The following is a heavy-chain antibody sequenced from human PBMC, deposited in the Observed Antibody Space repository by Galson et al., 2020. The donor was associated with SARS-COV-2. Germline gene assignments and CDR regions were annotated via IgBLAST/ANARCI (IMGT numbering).Heavy chain of an antibody. CDR3: ARGAGRYGLYFYYYMDV. CDR1: GYTFTDYY. V-gene: IGHV1-2*02. Sequence: ASVKVSCKASGYTFTDYYMPWVRQAPGQGLEWMGWIDPNSGGTNYAQKFQGRVTMTRDTSISTAYMELSRLRSDDTAVYYCARGAGRYGLYFYYYMDVWGKGTTVTISS. CDR2: IDPNSGGT. J-gene: IGHJ6*03. D-gene: IGHD5-18*01.